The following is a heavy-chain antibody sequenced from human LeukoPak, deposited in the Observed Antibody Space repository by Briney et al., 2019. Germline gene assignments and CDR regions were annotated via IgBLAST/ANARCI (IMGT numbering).Heavy chain of an antibody. J-gene: IGHJ6*02. D-gene: IGHD3-10*01. CDR3: ARDTMVRGVICYGMDV. V-gene: IGHV1-46*01. CDR1: GYTFTSYY. Sequence: GASVKVSCKASGYTFTSYYMHWVRQAPGQGLEWMGIINPSGGSTSYAQKFQGRVTMTRDTSTSTVYMELSSLRSEDTAVYYCARDTMVRGVICYGMDVWGQGTTVTVSS. CDR2: INPSGGST.